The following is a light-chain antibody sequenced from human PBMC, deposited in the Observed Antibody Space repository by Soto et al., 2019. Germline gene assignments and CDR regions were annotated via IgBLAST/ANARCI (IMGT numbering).Light chain of an antibody. CDR3: SSYTSSSTYV. J-gene: IGLJ1*01. V-gene: IGLV2-18*02. CDR1: GSDVGTFNR. Sequence: VLTQPPSVSGSPGQSVAISCTGTGSDVGTFNRVSWYQQSPGTAPKLMIYDVSDRPSGVPDRFSGSKSGNTASLTISGLQAEDEADYYCSSYTSSSTYVFGTGTKVTVL. CDR2: DVS.